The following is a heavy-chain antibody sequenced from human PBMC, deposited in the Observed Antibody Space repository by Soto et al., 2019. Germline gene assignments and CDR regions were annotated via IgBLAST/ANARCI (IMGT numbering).Heavy chain of an antibody. CDR2: IHSDGSST. V-gene: IGHV3-74*01. Sequence: EVQLVESGGGLVQPGESLRLSCAASGFTFSYYWMHWVRQAPGKGLVWVSRIHSDGSSTTYADSVKGRFTISRDNARNTVYLQMNSLRVEDTAEYYCARGDRGAFDLWGQGTVVTVSS. J-gene: IGHJ3*01. CDR1: GFTFSYYW. CDR3: ARGDRGAFDL. D-gene: IGHD1-26*01.